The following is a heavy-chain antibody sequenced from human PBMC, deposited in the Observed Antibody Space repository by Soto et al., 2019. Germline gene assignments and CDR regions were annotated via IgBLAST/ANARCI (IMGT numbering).Heavy chain of an antibody. V-gene: IGHV1-69*13. D-gene: IGHD2-2*01. CDR1: GGTFSSYA. CDR2: IIPIFGTA. CDR3: ARGHTAVVSDAFDI. J-gene: IGHJ3*02. Sequence: GASVKVSCKASGGTFSSYAISWVRQAPGQGLEWMGGIIPIFGTANYAQKFQGRVTITADESTSTAYMELSSLRSEDTAVYYCARGHTAVVSDAFDIWGQGTMVTASS.